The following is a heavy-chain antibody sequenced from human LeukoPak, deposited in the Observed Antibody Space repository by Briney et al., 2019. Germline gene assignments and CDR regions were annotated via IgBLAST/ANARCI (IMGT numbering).Heavy chain of an antibody. CDR3: ARGWSSGWFDWFDP. CDR1: GGSISSGSYY. J-gene: IGHJ5*02. D-gene: IGHD6-19*01. CDR2: IYASGST. Sequence: SQTLSLTCTVSGGSISSGSYYWIRMPPPAGKGLEGIGCIYASGSTNSYPSLRSRVTISVDTSKSQFSLKLSSVTAADTAVYYCARGWSSGWFDWFDPWGQRTPVTASS. V-gene: IGHV4-61*02.